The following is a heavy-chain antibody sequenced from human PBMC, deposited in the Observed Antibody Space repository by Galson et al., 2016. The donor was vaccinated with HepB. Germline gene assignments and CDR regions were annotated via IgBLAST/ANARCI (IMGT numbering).Heavy chain of an antibody. CDR1: GMTFSDSY. CDR2: ISSASATI. D-gene: IGHD3-10*01. CDR3: ANDQKPRGFDY. J-gene: IGHJ4*02. V-gene: IGHV3-11*01. Sequence: SLRLSCAASGMTFSDSYMSRIRQSPGRGLEWVVYISSASATISYADSVRGRFTISRDNRRSLLFLEMNSLRAEDTALYYCANDQKPRGFDYWGQGTLVTVSS.